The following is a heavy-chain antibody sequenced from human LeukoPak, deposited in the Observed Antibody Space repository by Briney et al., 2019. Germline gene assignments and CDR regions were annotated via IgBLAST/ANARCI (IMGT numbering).Heavy chain of an antibody. CDR2: FSSSGST. D-gene: IGHD4-23*01. V-gene: IGHV4-61*02. CDR3: ARVSDPPSVVTSTRFLHWHFDL. CDR1: GDSISSGDYY. Sequence: SETLSLTCTVSGDSISSGDYYWSWIRPPAGKGLEWIGRFSSSGSTYYNPSLKSRVTISVDTSTNQYSLKLSSVTAADTAVYYCARVSDPPSVVTSTRFLHWHFDLWGRGTLVTVSS. J-gene: IGHJ2*01.